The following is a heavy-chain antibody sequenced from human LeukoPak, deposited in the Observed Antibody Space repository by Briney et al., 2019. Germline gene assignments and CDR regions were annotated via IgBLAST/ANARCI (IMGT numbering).Heavy chain of an antibody. Sequence: GGSLRLSCAASGFHFDAYAMHWVRQAPGKGLEWVSGISWNSGKMAYADSVKGRYTISRDNAENSLYLQMTSLRPEDMALYYCARSADFWSGLDFWGQGTLVTVSS. D-gene: IGHD3-3*01. CDR1: GFHFDAYA. V-gene: IGHV3-9*03. J-gene: IGHJ4*02. CDR3: ARSADFWSGLDF. CDR2: ISWNSGKM.